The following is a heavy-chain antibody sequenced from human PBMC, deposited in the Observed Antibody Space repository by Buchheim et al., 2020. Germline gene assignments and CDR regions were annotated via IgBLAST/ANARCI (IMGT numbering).Heavy chain of an antibody. CDR3: ARDLAVTISNYYSDMDV. Sequence: QVQLQQWGAGLLKPSETLSLTCAVYGGSFSGYYWSWIRQPPGKGLEWIGEINHSGSTNYNPSLKSRVTISVDTSKNQFSLKLSSVTDAHTAVYYCARDLAVTISNYYSDMDVWGQGTT. D-gene: IGHD4-17*01. V-gene: IGHV4-34*01. J-gene: IGHJ6*02. CDR2: INHSGST. CDR1: GGSFSGYY.